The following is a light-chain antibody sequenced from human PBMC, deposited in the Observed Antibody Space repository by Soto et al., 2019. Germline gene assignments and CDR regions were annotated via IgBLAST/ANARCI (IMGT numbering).Light chain of an antibody. CDR3: QQYHDWPLT. CDR2: DVS. V-gene: IGKV3D-15*01. Sequence: EIVMTQSPATLSVSPGERATLSCRASQSVSSNFAWYQQRPAQAPRLLIYDVSTRATGVPTRFSGSGSGTEFTLTISSLQSEDFALYYCQQYHDWPLTFGGGTRVEI. J-gene: IGKJ4*01. CDR1: QSVSSN.